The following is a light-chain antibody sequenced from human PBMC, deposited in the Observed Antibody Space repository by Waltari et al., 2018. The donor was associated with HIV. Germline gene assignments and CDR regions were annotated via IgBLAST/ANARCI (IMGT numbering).Light chain of an antibody. CDR1: VTDIDVYNF. V-gene: IGLV2-14*01. J-gene: IGLJ3*02. CDR2: GVS. Sequence: HSALTQPASVSGSPGQSITISCSGTVTDIDVYNFVSWYRQYPGLAPQLVLYGVSSRPSGVSLRFSGSKAGDTASLTISGLEAEDEAHYYCSSYTRNHSLVFGGGTKLTVL. CDR3: SSYTRNHSLV.